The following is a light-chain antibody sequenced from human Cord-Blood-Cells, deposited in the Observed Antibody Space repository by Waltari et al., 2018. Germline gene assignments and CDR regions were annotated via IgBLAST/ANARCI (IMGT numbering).Light chain of an antibody. CDR3: SSYTSSSTWV. V-gene: IGLV2-14*01. J-gene: IGLJ3*02. Sequence: QSALTQPASVSGSPGQSVTISCTGTSSDVGGYNYVSWYQQHPGKAPKLMIYDVSNRPSGFSNRFSGSKSGNTASLTISGLQAEDEADYYFSSYTSSSTWVFGGGTKLTVL. CDR1: SSDVGGYNY. CDR2: DVS.